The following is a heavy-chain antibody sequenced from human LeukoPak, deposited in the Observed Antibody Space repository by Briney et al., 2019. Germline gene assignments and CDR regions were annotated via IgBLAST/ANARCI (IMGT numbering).Heavy chain of an antibody. CDR1: GFTFTTHW. J-gene: IGHJ4*02. Sequence: PGGSLRLSCAAYGFTFTTHWVTWVRQAPGKGLEWVANIKEDGSEKYYVDSVRGRFTISRDNAKNSLYLHMKSLRAEDTAVYYCARVHHSSSWGTDDCWGQGTLVTVSS. V-gene: IGHV3-7*01. CDR3: ARVHHSSSWGTDDC. D-gene: IGHD6-13*01. CDR2: IKEDGSEK.